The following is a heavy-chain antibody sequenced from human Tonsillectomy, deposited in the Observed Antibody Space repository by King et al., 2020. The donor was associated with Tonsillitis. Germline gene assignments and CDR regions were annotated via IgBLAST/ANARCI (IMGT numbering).Heavy chain of an antibody. D-gene: IGHD1-26*01. CDR1: GFTFPTYI. CDR2: VSFDVNLK. J-gene: IGHJ4*02. CDR3: ARVYDVGGSHINYFQY. Sequence: VQLVESGGGVVQPGRSVRLSCEASGFTFPTYIMHWVRQAPGKGLEWVAGVSFDVNLKFYADSVRGRFTISRDNSRNTLYLQMNSLRAEDTAVYYCARVYDVGGSHINYFQYWGQGTLVTVSS. V-gene: IGHV3-30*04.